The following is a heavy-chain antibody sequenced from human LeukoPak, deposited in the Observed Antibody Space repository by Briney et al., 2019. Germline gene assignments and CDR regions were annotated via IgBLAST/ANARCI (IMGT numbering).Heavy chain of an antibody. J-gene: IGHJ5*02. CDR1: GFTFSSYE. D-gene: IGHD6-13*01. Sequence: PGGSLRLSCAASGFTFSSYEMNWVRQAPGKGLEWVSYISSSGSTIYYADSVKGRFTISRDNAKNSLYLQMNSLRAEDTAVYYCAREGSSWYGSWFDPWGQGTLVTVSS. CDR2: ISSSGSTI. V-gene: IGHV3-48*03. CDR3: AREGSSWYGSWFDP.